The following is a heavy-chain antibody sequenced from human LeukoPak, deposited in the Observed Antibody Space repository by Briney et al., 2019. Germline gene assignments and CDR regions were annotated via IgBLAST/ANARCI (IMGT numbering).Heavy chain of an antibody. CDR3: ATLGHSWGNAFDF. Sequence: SETLSLTSTVSGGSVHRRNSYWGWIRQSPGRGLEWIGNIYYSGSTYYNTSLTSRVTISVDTSKNQISLKLTSVTAADTAVYYCATLGHSWGNAFDFWGQRTMVTVSS. CDR2: IYYSGST. D-gene: IGHD7-27*01. V-gene: IGHV4-39*01. J-gene: IGHJ3*01. CDR1: GGSVHRRNSY.